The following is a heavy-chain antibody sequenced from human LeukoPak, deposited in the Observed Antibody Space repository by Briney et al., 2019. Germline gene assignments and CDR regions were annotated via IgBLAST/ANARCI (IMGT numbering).Heavy chain of an antibody. V-gene: IGHV3-11*01. D-gene: IGHD4-17*01. CDR3: ARARGLDYGDYPWNY. CDR2: ISSSGSTI. Sequence: GGSLRLSCAASGFTFSDYYMSWIRQAPGKGLEWVSYISSSGSTIYYADSVKGRFTISRDNAKNSLYLQMNSLRAGDTAVYYCARARGLDYGDYPWNYWGQGTLVTVSS. J-gene: IGHJ4*02. CDR1: GFTFSDYY.